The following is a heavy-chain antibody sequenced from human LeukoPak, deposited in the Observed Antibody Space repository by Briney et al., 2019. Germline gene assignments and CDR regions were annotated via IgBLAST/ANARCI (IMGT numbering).Heavy chain of an antibody. Sequence: NPSETLSLTCTVSGGSISSGGYYWSWIRQHPGKGLEWIGYIYYSGSTYYNPSLKSRVTISVDTSKNQFSLKLSSVTAADTAVYYCAHGTYSSGWATGWGQGTLVTVSS. CDR2: IYYSGST. V-gene: IGHV4-31*03. J-gene: IGHJ4*02. D-gene: IGHD6-19*01. CDR1: GGSISSGGYY. CDR3: AHGTYSSGWATG.